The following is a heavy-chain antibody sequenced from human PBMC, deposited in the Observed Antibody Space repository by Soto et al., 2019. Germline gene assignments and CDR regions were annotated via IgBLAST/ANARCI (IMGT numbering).Heavy chain of an antibody. Sequence: QVQLQESGPGLVKPSETLSLTCTVSGGSISSYYWSWIRQPPGKGLEWIGDIYFSGSTNYNPSLKSRVTISVDTSQSQFSLKVSSVTAADTAVYYCARRMAASHLDYGGQGTLVTVSS. CDR2: IYFSGST. J-gene: IGHJ4*02. V-gene: IGHV4-59*08. CDR1: GGSISSYY. D-gene: IGHD6-25*01. CDR3: ARRMAASHLDY.